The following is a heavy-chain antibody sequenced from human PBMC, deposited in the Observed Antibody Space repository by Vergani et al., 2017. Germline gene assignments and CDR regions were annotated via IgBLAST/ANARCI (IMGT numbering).Heavy chain of an antibody. D-gene: IGHD3-10*01. Sequence: QVQLQESGPGLVKPSGTLSLTCAVSGGSISSGGYYWSWIRQHPGKGLGWIGYIYYSGSTYYNPSLKIRVTISVDTSKHQFSLKLSSVTAADTAVYYCARGVGGSGIGAFDIWGQGTMVTVSS. V-gene: IGHV4-31*11. J-gene: IGHJ3*02. CDR1: GGSISSGGYY. CDR3: ARGVGGSGIGAFDI. CDR2: IYYSGST.